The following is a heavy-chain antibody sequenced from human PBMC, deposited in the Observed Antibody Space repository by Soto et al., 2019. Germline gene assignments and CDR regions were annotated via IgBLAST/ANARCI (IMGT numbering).Heavy chain of an antibody. V-gene: IGHV1-18*01. D-gene: IGHD1-1*01. CDR1: GYTFTSYG. J-gene: IGHJ4*02. Sequence: QVHLVQSGAEVKKPGASVKVSCKASGYTFTSYGITWVRQAPGQGLEWMGWSSAHNGNTDYAQKLQGRVIVTRDTSTSTAYMELRSLISDDTAVYYCARGRYGDYWGQGDLVTVSS. CDR2: SSAHNGNT. CDR3: ARGRYGDY.